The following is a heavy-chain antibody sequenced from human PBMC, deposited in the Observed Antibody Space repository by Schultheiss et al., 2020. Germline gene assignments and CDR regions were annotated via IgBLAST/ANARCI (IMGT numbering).Heavy chain of an antibody. Sequence: GGSLRLSCAASGFTFSGSAIHWVRQASGKGLEWVGHIRSKPNNYATAYGESVKGRFTISRDDSKNTAYLQMNSLKTEDTAVYYCTRFAGSTGPDWGQGTLGTVSS. J-gene: IGHJ4*02. CDR2: IRSKPNNYAT. CDR1: GFTFSGSA. V-gene: IGHV3-73*01. CDR3: TRFAGSTGPD. D-gene: IGHD6-13*01.